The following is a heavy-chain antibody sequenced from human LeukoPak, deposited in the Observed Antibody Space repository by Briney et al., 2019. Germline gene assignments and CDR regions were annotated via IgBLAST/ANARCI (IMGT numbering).Heavy chain of an antibody. CDR2: ISGSDGST. CDR1: GFTFSSYA. CDR3: AKLAGYYYYYGMDV. J-gene: IGHJ6*02. Sequence: GAYLRLSCAASGFTFSSYAMSWVRQAPGKGLEWVSGISGSDGSTYYADSVKGRFTISRDNSKNTLHVQMNGLRAEDTAVYYCAKLAGYYYYYGMDVWGQGTTVTVSS. V-gene: IGHV3-23*01.